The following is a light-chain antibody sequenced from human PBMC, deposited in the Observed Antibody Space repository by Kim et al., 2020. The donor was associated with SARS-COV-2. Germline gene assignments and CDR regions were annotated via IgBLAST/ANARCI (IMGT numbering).Light chain of an antibody. V-gene: IGLV3-21*04. CDR2: HNT. CDR1: NIGSKT. J-gene: IGLJ1*01. CDR3: QVWHWESDHYV. Sequence: SYELTQPPSVSVAPGETARVTCGLNNIGSKTVHWYQQRPGQAPVLVIYHNTSRPSGIPERFSGSNSGSTATLTINRIEAGDEADYYCQVWHWESDHYVF.